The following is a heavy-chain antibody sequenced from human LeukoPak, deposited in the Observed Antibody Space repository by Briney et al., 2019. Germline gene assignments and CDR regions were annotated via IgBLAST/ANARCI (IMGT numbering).Heavy chain of an antibody. CDR1: SDFFSSVTDY. J-gene: IGHJ4*02. V-gene: IGHV4-39*07. D-gene: IGHD6-19*01. Sequence: ASETLSLTCTVSSDFFSSVTDYWAWIRQPPGKGLEWIASGDYSGGTYYNPSLESRVAISADMSKNQISLKLSSVTAADTALYYCARERGEEYSSGWYKTNFFDTWGQGTRVTVSS. CDR3: ARERGEEYSSGWYKTNFFDT. CDR2: GDYSGGT.